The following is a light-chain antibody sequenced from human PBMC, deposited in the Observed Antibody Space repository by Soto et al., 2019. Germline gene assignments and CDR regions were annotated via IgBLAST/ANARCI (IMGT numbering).Light chain of an antibody. CDR2: GAS. V-gene: IGKV3-20*01. CDR1: QSVSSSS. Sequence: SCTGEMSISVCAVSQSVSSSSLAWYQQKPGQAPRLLMYGASSRATGIPDRFSGSGSGRDITFTISIVKSEDFAVCSCQQYNNWWGTFGQGTQVDIK. CDR3: QQYNNWWGT. J-gene: IGKJ1*01.